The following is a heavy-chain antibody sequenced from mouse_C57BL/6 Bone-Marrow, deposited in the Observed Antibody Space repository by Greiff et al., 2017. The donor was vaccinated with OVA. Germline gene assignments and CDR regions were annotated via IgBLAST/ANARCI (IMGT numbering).Heavy chain of an antibody. CDR3: AREGYGSRFAY. Sequence: DVMLVESGGGLVKPGGSLKLSCAASGFTFSSYAMSWVRQTPEKRLEWVATISDGGSYTYYPDNVKGRFTISRDNAKNNLYLQMSNLKSEDTAMYYCAREGYGSRFAYWGTGTTVTVSS. D-gene: IGHD1-1*01. CDR2: ISDGGSYT. V-gene: IGHV5-4*01. CDR1: GFTFSSYA. J-gene: IGHJ1*03.